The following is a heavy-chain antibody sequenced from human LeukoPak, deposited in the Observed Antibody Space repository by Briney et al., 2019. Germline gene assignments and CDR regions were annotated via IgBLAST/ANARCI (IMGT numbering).Heavy chain of an antibody. CDR1: GYTFTGYY. CDR2: INPNSGDT. V-gene: IGHV1-2*02. Sequence: ASVKVSCKASGYTFTGYYMHWVRRAPGQGLEWMGWINPNSGDTNYAQKFQGRVSMTGDTSISTAYMELSRLRSDDTAVYYCARTLVVINDAFDIWGQGTMVTVSS. D-gene: IGHD3-22*01. J-gene: IGHJ3*02. CDR3: ARTLVVINDAFDI.